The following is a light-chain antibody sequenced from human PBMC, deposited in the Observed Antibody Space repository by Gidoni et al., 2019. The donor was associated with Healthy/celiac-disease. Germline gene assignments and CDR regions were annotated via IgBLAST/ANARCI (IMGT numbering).Light chain of an antibody. Sequence: DIQMTQSPSSLSASVGDRVTITCRASQSISSYLNWYQQKPGKAPKLLIYAASSLPSGVPSSFSGPVSGTGFTIPLRSLRPEDFSPYYCPQSSGSPLPFGRRTNVAI. CDR2: AAS. CDR1: QSISSY. V-gene: IGKV1-39*01. CDR3: PQSSGSPLP. J-gene: IGKJ4*01.